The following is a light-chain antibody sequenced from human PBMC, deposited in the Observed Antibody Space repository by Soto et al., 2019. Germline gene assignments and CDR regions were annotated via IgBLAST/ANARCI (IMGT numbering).Light chain of an antibody. CDR3: QQYNSYSYT. CDR1: QSISGY. CDR2: AAS. J-gene: IGKJ2*01. V-gene: IGKV1-39*01. Sequence: DIQMTQSPSSLSASVGDRVTITCRASQSISGYLNWYQQKPGKAPKLLIYAASSLQSGVPSRFSGSGSGTDFTLTISSLQPEDFATYYCQQYNSYSYTFGQATKVDI.